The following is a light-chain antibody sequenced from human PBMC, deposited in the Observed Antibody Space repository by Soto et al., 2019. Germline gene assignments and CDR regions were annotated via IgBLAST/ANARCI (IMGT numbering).Light chain of an antibody. J-gene: IGLJ3*02. CDR2: EVT. Sequence: QSALTQPASVSGSPGQSITISCTGTRSDVGGYNFVSWYQQRPGTAPQLIIYEVTKRPSGVSTRFSGSQSGNTASLTISGLQADDEADYYCCSRVFGGGTKLTVL. CDR3: CSRV. CDR1: RSDVGGYNF. V-gene: IGLV2-14*01.